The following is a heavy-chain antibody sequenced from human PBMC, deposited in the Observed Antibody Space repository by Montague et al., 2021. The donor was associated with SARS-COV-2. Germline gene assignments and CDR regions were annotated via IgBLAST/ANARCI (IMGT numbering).Heavy chain of an antibody. D-gene: IGHD4-17*01. CDR2: VHYSGRT. CDR3: ARDSHYGRFYL. V-gene: IGHV4-59*02. Sequence: SETLSLTCTVSGVSVKNYYWSWIRQPPGKGLEWIGYVHYSGRTKSNPSLQNPISISLDASKNQFYLSLTSVASADAAVYYCARDSHYGRFYLWGQGTLVTVSS. CDR1: GVSVKNYY. J-gene: IGHJ3*01.